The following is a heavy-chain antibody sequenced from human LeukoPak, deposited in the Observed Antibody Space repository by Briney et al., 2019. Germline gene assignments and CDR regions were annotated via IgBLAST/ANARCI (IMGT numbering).Heavy chain of an antibody. D-gene: IGHD3-22*01. CDR1: GYTFTGYY. V-gene: IGHV1-2*06. Sequence: RRASVKVSCKASGYTFTGYYMNWVRQAPGQGLEWMGRINPNSGGTNYAQKFQDRVTMTRDTSISTAYMELSRLRSDDTAVYYCARTYDSSGCPMIDYWGQGTLVTVSS. J-gene: IGHJ4*02. CDR2: INPNSGGT. CDR3: ARTYDSSGCPMIDY.